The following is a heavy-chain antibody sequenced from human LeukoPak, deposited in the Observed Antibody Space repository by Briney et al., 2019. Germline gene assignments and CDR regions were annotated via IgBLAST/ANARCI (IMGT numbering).Heavy chain of an antibody. CDR1: GFTFSSYW. J-gene: IGHJ3*02. CDR2: ISSRGSYT. Sequence: PGRSLRLSCAASGFTFSSYWMSWVRQAPGKGLEWVSYISSRGSYTYYADSVKGRFTISRDNAKNSLYLQMNSLRAEDTAVYYCARIDAFDIWGQGTMVTVSS. CDR3: ARIDAFDI. V-gene: IGHV3-21*06.